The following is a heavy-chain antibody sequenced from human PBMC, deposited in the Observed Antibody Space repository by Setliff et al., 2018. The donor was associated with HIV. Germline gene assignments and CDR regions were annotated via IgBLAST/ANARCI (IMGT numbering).Heavy chain of an antibody. D-gene: IGHD4-17*01. V-gene: IGHV4-4*07. CDR2: IYASGST. CDR1: GGSISSYY. J-gene: IGHJ4*02. CDR3: ARAPTVVTLLDY. Sequence: SETLSLTCTVSGGSISSYYWSWIRRPAGKGLEWIGRIYASGSTNYNPSLKSRVTMSVDTSKNQFSLKLSSVTAADTAVYYCARAPTVVTLLDYWGQGTLVTVSS.